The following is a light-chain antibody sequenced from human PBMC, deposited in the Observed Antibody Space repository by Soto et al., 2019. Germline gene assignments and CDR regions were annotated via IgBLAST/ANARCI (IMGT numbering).Light chain of an antibody. CDR3: CSYAGNSNGV. CDR1: SSDVGGYNY. V-gene: IGLV2-14*01. CDR2: DVS. Sequence: QSALTQPASVSGSPGQSITISCTGTSSDVGGYNYVSWYQQHPGKAPKLMIYDVSNRPSGVSNRFSGSKSGNTASLTISGLQAEDEADYYCCSYAGNSNGVFGTGTKVTVL. J-gene: IGLJ1*01.